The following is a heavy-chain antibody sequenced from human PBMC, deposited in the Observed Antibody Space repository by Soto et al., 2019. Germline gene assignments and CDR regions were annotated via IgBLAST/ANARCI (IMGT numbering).Heavy chain of an antibody. D-gene: IGHD5-12*01. J-gene: IGHJ5*02. CDR3: TLGLDSSYYWFDP. V-gene: IGHV1-69*13. CDR2: IIPIFGTA. CDR1: GGTFSSYA. Sequence: SVKVSCKASGGTFSSYAISWVRQAPGQGLEWMGGIIPIFGTANYAQKFQGRVTITADESTSTAYMELSSLRSEDTAVYYCTLGLDSSYYWFDPWGQGTLVTVSS.